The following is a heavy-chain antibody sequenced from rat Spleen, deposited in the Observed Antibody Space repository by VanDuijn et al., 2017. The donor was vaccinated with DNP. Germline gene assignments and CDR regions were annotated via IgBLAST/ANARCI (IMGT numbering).Heavy chain of an antibody. CDR1: GFTFSNYY. V-gene: IGHV5-25*01. CDR2: ISTNGSRT. J-gene: IGHJ2*01. D-gene: IGHD4-4*01. Sequence: EVQLVESGGGLVQPGRSLKLSCAASGFTFSNYYMAWVRQAPKKGLEWVAAISTNGSRTYYPDSVKGQFTISRDNAKSSLYLQMNSLKSEDTATYYCARGSDGVWLAYWGQGVMVSVSS. CDR3: ARGSDGVWLAY.